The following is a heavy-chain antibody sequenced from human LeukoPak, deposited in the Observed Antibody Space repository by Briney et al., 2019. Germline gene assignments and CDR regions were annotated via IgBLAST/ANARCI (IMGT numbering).Heavy chain of an antibody. V-gene: IGHV1-69*13. D-gene: IGHD5-18*01. CDR2: IIPIFGTA. CDR1: GGTFSSYA. J-gene: IGHJ5*02. Sequence: ASVKVSCKASGGTFSSYAISWVRQAPGQGLEWTGGIIPIFGTANYAQKFQGRVTITADESTSTAYMELSSLRSEDTVVYYCAREGQPPYNWFDPWGQGTLVTVSS. CDR3: AREGQPPYNWFDP.